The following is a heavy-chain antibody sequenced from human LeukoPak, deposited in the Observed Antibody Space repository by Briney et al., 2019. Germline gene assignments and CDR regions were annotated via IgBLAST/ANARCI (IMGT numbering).Heavy chain of an antibody. CDR3: AKSYSGYNEDAFDI. J-gene: IGHJ3*02. Sequence: GGSLRLSCAASGFTFDDYGMSWVRQAPGKGLEWVSAISGSGGSTYYADSVKGRFTISRDNSKNTLYLQMNSLRAEDTAVYYCAKSYSGYNEDAFDIWGQGTMVTVSS. CDR1: GFTFDDYG. V-gene: IGHV3-23*01. D-gene: IGHD5-12*01. CDR2: ISGSGGST.